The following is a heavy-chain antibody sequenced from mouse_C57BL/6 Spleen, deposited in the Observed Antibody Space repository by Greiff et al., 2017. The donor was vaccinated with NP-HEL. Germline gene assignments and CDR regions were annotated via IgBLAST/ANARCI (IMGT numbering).Heavy chain of an antibody. CDR2: IDPSDSYT. CDR1: GYTFPSYW. D-gene: IGHD2-2*01. CDR3: ARKRTMVTTSYFDY. V-gene: IGHV1-69*01. Sequence: QVQLQQPGAELVMPGASVKLSCKASGYTFPSYWMHWVKQRPGQGLEWIGEIDPSDSYTNYNQKFKGKSTLTVDKSSSTAYMQLSSLTSEDSAVYYCARKRTMVTTSYFDYWGQGTTLTVSS. J-gene: IGHJ2*01.